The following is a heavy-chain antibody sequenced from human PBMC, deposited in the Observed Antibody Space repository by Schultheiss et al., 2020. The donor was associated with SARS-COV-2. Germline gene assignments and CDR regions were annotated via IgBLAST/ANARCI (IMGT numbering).Heavy chain of an antibody. V-gene: IGHV3-21*01. CDR1: GFTFSSYS. CDR2: ISSASSYI. Sequence: GGSLRLSCAASGFTFSSYSMIWVRQAPGKGLEWVSSISSASSYIYYADSVKGRFTISRDNAKNSLYLQINSLRAEDTAVYYCARRIVGATSAYFDYWGQGTLVTVSS. D-gene: IGHD1-26*01. CDR3: ARRIVGATSAYFDY. J-gene: IGHJ4*02.